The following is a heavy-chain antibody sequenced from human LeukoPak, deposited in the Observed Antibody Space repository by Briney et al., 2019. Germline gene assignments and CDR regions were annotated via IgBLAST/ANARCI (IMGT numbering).Heavy chain of an antibody. CDR2: INPSGGST. D-gene: IGHD3-22*01. V-gene: IGHV1-46*01. Sequence: ASVKVSCKASGYTFTSYYVHWVRQAPGQGLEWMGIINPSGGSTSYAQKFQGRVTMTRDTSTSTVYMELSSLRSEDTAVYYCARDLSGSSGYSGYYFDYWGQGTLVTVSS. CDR1: GYTFTSYY. J-gene: IGHJ4*02. CDR3: ARDLSGSSGYSGYYFDY.